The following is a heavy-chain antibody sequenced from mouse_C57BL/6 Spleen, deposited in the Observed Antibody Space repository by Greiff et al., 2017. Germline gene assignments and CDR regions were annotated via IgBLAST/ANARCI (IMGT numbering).Heavy chain of an antibody. V-gene: IGHV1-18*01. J-gene: IGHJ2*01. D-gene: IGHD2-3*01. CDR3: ARSTIYDGYVGY. CDR2: INPNNGGT. CDR1: GYTFTDYN. Sequence: EVQLQQSGPELVKPGASVKIPCKASGYTFTDYNMDWGKQSHGKSLEWIGDINPNNGGTIYNQKFKGKATLTVDKSSSTAYMELRSVTSEDTAVYYCARSTIYDGYVGYWGQGTTLTVAS.